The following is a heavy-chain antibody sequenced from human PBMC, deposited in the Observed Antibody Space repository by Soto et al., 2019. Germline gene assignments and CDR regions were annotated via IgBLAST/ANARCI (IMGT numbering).Heavy chain of an antibody. CDR1: GFTFRNYG. D-gene: IGHD3-22*01. J-gene: IGHJ4*02. V-gene: IGHV3-48*01. Sequence: GGSLRLSCAASGFTFRNYGMNWVRQAPGKGLEWVSYIGIGSSTKYYADSVKGRFTISRDNAKNSLYLQMNSLRAEDTAVYYCARSPYYYDSSAYLGYWGQGTLVTVSS. CDR3: ARSPYYYDSSAYLGY. CDR2: IGIGSSTK.